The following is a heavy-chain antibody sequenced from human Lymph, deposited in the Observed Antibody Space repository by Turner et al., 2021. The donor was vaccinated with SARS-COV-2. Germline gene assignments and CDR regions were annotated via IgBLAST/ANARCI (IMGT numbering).Heavy chain of an antibody. Sequence: EVHLVESGGGLVQPGGSLRLSCAASGLLVSRNSMSWVRQAPGKGLEWVSVIYSGGSTYYADSVKGRFTISRDNSKNTLFLQMNSLRAEDTAVYYCARDFREGAFDIWGQGTMVTISS. CDR1: GLLVSRNS. CDR3: ARDFREGAFDI. D-gene: IGHD3-10*01. V-gene: IGHV3-66*01. J-gene: IGHJ3*02. CDR2: IYSGGST.